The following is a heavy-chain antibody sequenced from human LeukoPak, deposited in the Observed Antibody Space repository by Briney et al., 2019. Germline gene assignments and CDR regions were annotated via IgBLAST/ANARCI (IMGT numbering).Heavy chain of an antibody. CDR1: GFIVTNAW. V-gene: IGHV3-15*01. J-gene: IGHJ6*04. Sequence: PGGSLRLSCAPSGFIVTNAWMSWVRQARGKGLEWVARIKSQIHGGTTDYASPVKGRFSISRDESRNTLYLQMNNLKTEDTGLYYCSTTSRGRIGGMDVWGKGTTVTVSA. D-gene: IGHD2-21*01. CDR3: STTSRGRIGGMDV. CDR2: IKSQIHGGTT.